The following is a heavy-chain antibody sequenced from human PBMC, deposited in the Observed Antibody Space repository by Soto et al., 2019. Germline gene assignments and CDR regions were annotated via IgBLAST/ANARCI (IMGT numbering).Heavy chain of an antibody. D-gene: IGHD3-22*01. V-gene: IGHV3-7*01. CDR2: IKQDGSEK. Sequence: EVQLVESGGGLVQPGGSLRLSCAASGFTFSSYWMSWVRQAPGKGLEWVANIKQDGSEKYYVDSVKGRFTISRDNAKNSLYLQMNSLRAEDTAVYYCARDRQPIVAHPDAFDIWGQGTMVTVSS. CDR3: ARDRQPIVAHPDAFDI. CDR1: GFTFSSYW. J-gene: IGHJ3*02.